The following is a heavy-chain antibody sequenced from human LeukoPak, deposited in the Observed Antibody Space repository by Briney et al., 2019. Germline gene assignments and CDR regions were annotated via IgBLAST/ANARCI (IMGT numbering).Heavy chain of an antibody. CDR1: GFTFSSYS. CDR2: ISSSSSYI. D-gene: IGHD3-22*01. Sequence: GGSLRLSCAASGFTFSSYSMNWVRQAPGKGLEWVSSISSSSSYIYYADSVKGRFTISRDNAKNSLYLQMNSLRAEDTAVYYCAREGYYDSSGYPGDAFDIWGQGTMVTVSS. J-gene: IGHJ3*02. CDR3: AREGYYDSSGYPGDAFDI. V-gene: IGHV3-21*01.